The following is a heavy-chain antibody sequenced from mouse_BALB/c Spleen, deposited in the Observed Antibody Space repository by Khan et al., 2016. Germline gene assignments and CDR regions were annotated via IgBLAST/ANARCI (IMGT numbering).Heavy chain of an antibody. D-gene: IGHD2-3*01. CDR2: IDPENGNT. V-gene: IGHV14-1*02. Sequence: VQLKQSGAELVRPGALVKLSCKASGFTIKDYYMHWVKQRPEQGLEWIGWIDPENGNTIYDPKFQGKASITADTSSNTAYLQLSSLTSEDTAVYYCARDGSWFAYWGQGTLVTVSA. CDR3: ARDGSWFAY. J-gene: IGHJ3*01. CDR1: GFTIKDYY.